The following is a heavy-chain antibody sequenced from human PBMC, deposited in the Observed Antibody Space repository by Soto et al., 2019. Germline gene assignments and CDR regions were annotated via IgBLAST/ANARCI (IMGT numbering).Heavy chain of an antibody. CDR3: ARGRYSYGPFDS. D-gene: IGHD5-18*01. Sequence: QVQLQESGPGLVKPSETLSLTCTVSGGSIGTYFWCWIRQPPGKGLEWIGYIYYSGSANYIPSLKRRVTLSVDTSNNQFSLKLTSLTAADTAVYYCARGRYSYGPFDSWGQGTLVTVSS. CDR1: GGSIGTYF. J-gene: IGHJ4*02. CDR2: IYYSGSA. V-gene: IGHV4-59*01.